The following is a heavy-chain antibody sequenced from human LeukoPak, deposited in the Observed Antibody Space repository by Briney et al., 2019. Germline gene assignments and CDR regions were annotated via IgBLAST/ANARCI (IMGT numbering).Heavy chain of an antibody. CDR1: GFTFSSYW. V-gene: IGHV4-39*01. J-gene: IGHJ4*02. D-gene: IGHD3-3*01. Sequence: PGGSLRLSCAASGFTFSSYWMSWIRQPPGKGLEWIGSIYYSGSTYYNPSLKSRVTISVDTSKNQFSLKLSSVTAADTAVYYCASRVYYDFWSGFQSDYWGQGTLVTVSS. CDR3: ASRVYYDFWSGFQSDY. CDR2: IYYSGST.